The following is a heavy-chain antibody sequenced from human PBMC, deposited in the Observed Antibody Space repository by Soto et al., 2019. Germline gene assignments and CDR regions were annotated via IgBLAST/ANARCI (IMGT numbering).Heavy chain of an antibody. D-gene: IGHD3-22*01. CDR2: IKSNPDGGRT. V-gene: IGHV3-15*07. Sequence: GKGLEWVGRIKSNPDGGRTDYAAPVNGRFPVPRDDSKHTLDLQMHSLNTEDTAVYSFTTDGPYESSGYYPAYWVQGTLVTVSS. J-gene: IGHJ4*02. CDR3: TTDGPYESSGYYPAY.